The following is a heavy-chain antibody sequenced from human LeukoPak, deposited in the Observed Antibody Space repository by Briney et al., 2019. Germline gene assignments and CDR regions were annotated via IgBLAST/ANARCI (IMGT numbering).Heavy chain of an antibody. J-gene: IGHJ4*02. CDR1: GGSIGSYY. CDR2: INHSGST. Sequence: SETLSLTCTVSGGSIGSYYWSWIRQPPGKGLEWIGEINHSGSTNYNPSLKSRVTISVDTSKNQFSLKLSSVTAADTAVYYCAKWDYDFWSGYRTNDYWGQGTLVTVSS. D-gene: IGHD3-3*01. V-gene: IGHV4-34*01. CDR3: AKWDYDFWSGYRTNDY.